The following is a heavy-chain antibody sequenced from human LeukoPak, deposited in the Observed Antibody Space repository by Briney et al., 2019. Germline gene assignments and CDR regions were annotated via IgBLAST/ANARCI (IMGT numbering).Heavy chain of an antibody. J-gene: IGHJ3*02. CDR1: GFTFSSYA. CDR3: ARGGADYYDSSGYSGGAFDI. V-gene: IGHV3-30*04. Sequence: GGSLRLSCAASGFTFSSYAMHWVRQAPGKGLEWVAVISYDGSNKYYADSVKGRFTISRDNSKNTLYLQMNSLRAKDTAVYYCARGGADYYDSSGYSGGAFDIWGQGTMVTVSS. D-gene: IGHD3-22*01. CDR2: ISYDGSNK.